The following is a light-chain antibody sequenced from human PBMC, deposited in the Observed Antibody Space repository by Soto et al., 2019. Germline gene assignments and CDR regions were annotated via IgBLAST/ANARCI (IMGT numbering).Light chain of an antibody. V-gene: IGKV1-39*01. CDR3: QQSYSTPIT. J-gene: IGKJ5*01. Sequence: DIQMTQSPSSLSASVGDRVTITCRESQSISSYLNWYQQKQGKAPKLLIYAASSLQSGGPSRFSGSGSGTDFTLTISSLQPEDFATYYCQQSYSTPITFCQGTRLEIK. CDR2: AAS. CDR1: QSISSY.